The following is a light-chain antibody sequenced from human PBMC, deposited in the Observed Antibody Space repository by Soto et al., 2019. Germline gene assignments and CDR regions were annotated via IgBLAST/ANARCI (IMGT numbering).Light chain of an antibody. Sequence: EIVLTQSPGTLSLSPEERATLSCRASQSVSSSYLAWYQQKPGQAPRLLIYGASSRATGIPDRFSGSGSGTDFTLTISRLEPEDFAVYYRQQYGSSPWTFGQGTKVEIK. CDR1: QSVSSSY. CDR3: QQYGSSPWT. CDR2: GAS. J-gene: IGKJ1*01. V-gene: IGKV3-20*01.